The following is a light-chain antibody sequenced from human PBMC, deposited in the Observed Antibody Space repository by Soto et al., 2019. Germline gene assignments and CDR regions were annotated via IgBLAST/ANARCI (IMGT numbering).Light chain of an antibody. J-gene: IGLJ1*01. Sequence: QSALTQPASVSGSPGQSITISCTGTSSDVGNYNYVSWYQQYPGRVPKLLIYMVSNRPSGVSNRSPGSKSGNTASLTISGLQAEDEADYFCTSPTPGSLYVFGTGTKGTVL. V-gene: IGLV2-14*01. CDR2: MVS. CDR1: SSDVGNYNY. CDR3: TSPTPGSLYV.